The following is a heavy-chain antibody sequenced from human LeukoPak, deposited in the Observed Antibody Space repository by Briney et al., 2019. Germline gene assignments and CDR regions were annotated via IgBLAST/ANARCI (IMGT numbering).Heavy chain of an antibody. J-gene: IGHJ5*02. CDR3: ARDRNWNFLSEFDP. D-gene: IGHD1-7*01. CDR1: GFTFSSYG. CDR2: IRYDGSNK. Sequence: GGSLRLSCAASGFTFSSYGMHWVRQAPGKGLEWVAFIRYDGSNKYYADSVKGRFTISRDNSKNTLYLQMNSLRAEDTAVYYCARDRNWNFLSEFDPWGQGTLVTVSS. V-gene: IGHV3-30*02.